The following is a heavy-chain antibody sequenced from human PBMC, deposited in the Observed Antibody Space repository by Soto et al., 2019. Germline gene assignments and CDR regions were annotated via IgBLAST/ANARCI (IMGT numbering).Heavy chain of an antibody. CDR1: GFTFSSYA. J-gene: IGHJ6*02. CDR3: ARDLYSGSYYYYYGMDV. Sequence: GGSLRLSCAASGFTFSSYAMHWVRQAPGKGLGWVAVISYDGSNKYYADSVKGRFTISRDNSKNTLYLQMNSLRAEDTAVYYCARDLYSGSYYYYYGMDVWGQGTTVTVSS. V-gene: IGHV3-30*04. CDR2: ISYDGSNK. D-gene: IGHD1-26*01.